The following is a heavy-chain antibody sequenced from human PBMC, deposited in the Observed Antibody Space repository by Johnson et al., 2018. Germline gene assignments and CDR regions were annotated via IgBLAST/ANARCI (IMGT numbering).Heavy chain of an antibody. J-gene: IGHJ3*02. Sequence: QVQLQESGPTLVKPSQTLSLTCDISGDSVSSNSAAWNWIRQSPSRGLEWLGRTYYRSKWYNDYAVSVKSRIIIKPDTSKNRFSLQLNSVTPEDTAVYYCARDSDYAQRGDAFDIWGQGTMVTVSS. CDR1: GDSVSSNSAA. CDR2: TYYRSKWYN. CDR3: ARDSDYAQRGDAFDI. D-gene: IGHD4-17*01. V-gene: IGHV6-1*01.